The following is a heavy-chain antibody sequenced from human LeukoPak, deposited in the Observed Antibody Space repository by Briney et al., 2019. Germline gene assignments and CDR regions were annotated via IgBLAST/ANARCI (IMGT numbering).Heavy chain of an antibody. CDR3: ARAKFDSSGYYYRGFDI. CDR1: GFTFSSYA. CDR2: ISYDRSNK. J-gene: IGHJ3*02. V-gene: IGHV3-30*04. D-gene: IGHD3-22*01. Sequence: GRSLRLSCAASGFTFSSYAMYWVRRAPGKGLEWVAVISYDRSNKYYADSVKGRFTMSRDNAKKSLYLQMNSLRAEDTAVYYCARAKFDSSGYYYRGFDIWGQGTMVTVSS.